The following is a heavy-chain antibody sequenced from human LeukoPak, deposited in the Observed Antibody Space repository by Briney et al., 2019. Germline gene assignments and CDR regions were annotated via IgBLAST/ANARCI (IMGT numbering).Heavy chain of an antibody. CDR2: IRHDGSKP. J-gene: IGHJ4*02. D-gene: IGHD4-17*01. CDR1: GFSFTGFG. CDR3: AKPHYGDYYYFDY. V-gene: IGHV3-30*02. Sequence: PGGSLRLSCLASGFSFTGFGMHWVRQAPGKGLEWVTFIRHDGSKPYYADSVKGRFTISRDDSRNTLYLQMNRLRPEDTAVYYCAKPHYGDYYYFDYWGQGTQVTVSS.